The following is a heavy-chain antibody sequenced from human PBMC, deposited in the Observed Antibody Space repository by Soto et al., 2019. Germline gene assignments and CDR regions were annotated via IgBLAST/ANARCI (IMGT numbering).Heavy chain of an antibody. D-gene: IGHD2-15*01. J-gene: IGHJ3*02. V-gene: IGHV3-9*01. Sequence: GGSLRLSCVVPGSIFIGYGMHWVRQAPGKGLEWVSGISWNSGSIGYADSVKGRFTISRDNAKNSLYLQMNSLRAEDTALYYCAKAGSGDIVVVVAANYAFDIWGQGTMVTVSS. CDR3: AKAGSGDIVVVVAANYAFDI. CDR1: GSIFIGYG. CDR2: ISWNSGSI.